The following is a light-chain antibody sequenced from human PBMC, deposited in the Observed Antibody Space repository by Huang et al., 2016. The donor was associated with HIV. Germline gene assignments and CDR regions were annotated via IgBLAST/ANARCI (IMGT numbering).Light chain of an antibody. J-gene: IGKJ3*01. V-gene: IGKV3-11*01. CDR1: QSVSNY. Sequence: EIVLTQSPATLSLSPGERATLSCRASQSVSNYLAWYQHKPGQAPSLLIYDASNRATGIPARFSGSGSGTDFTLTISSLEPEDFAVYYCQQRSNSFGPGTKVEIK. CDR2: DAS. CDR3: QQRSNS.